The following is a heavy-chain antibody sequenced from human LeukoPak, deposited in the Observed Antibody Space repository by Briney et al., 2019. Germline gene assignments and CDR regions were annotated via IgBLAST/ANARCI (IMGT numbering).Heavy chain of an antibody. J-gene: IGHJ4*02. V-gene: IGHV3-30*01. CDR3: ARGAIPYGYSGYDYLDY. CDR1: GFTFSTYA. Sequence: PGRSLRLSCAASGFTFSTYAMHWLRQAPGKGLEWVAVVSYDDRHKYYADSVKGRFTISRDISRNTLFLQMDSLRVEDTAVYYCARGAIPYGYSGYDYLDYWGPGTLVTVSS. D-gene: IGHD5-12*01. CDR2: VSYDDRHK.